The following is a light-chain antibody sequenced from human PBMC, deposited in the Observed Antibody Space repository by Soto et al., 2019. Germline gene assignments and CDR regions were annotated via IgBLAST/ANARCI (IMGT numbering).Light chain of an antibody. CDR1: SSDIGAFTS. CDR2: DII. CDR3: SSYSRTTTLVV. Sequence: QSVLTQPASVSGSPGQSITLSCTGTSSDIGAFTSVSWYQQHPGKAPKLIIYDIIHRPSGVSDRFSGSKSVNTASLTVSGLQPEDEANYDCSSYSRTTTLVVVGGGTKLTVL. J-gene: IGLJ2*01. V-gene: IGLV2-14*03.